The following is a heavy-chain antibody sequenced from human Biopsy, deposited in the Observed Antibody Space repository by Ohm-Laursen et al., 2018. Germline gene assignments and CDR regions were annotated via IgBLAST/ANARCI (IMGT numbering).Heavy chain of an antibody. J-gene: IGHJ3*02. D-gene: IGHD1-26*01. CDR1: GDSINNYY. Sequence: TLSPTCTVSGDSINNYYWSWIRQPAGKGLEWIGRIYTSGSPNYNLSLESRVTMSVDTSKNQFSLNLRSATAADTAVYYCARGTGRYYVYGAFDIWGQGTVVTVSS. V-gene: IGHV4-4*07. CDR3: ARGTGRYYVYGAFDI. CDR2: IYTSGSP.